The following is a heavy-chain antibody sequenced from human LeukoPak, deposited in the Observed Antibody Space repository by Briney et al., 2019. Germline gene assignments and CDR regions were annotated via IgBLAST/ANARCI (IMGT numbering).Heavy chain of an antibody. Sequence: PSETLSLTCTVSGGSISSSSYYWGWIRQPPGKGLEWIGSIYYSGRTYYNSSLKSRVTISVDTSKNQFSLKLSSVTAADTAVYYCARHIAAAVMLDYWGQGTLVTVSS. CDR2: IYYSGRT. CDR3: ARHIAAAVMLDY. J-gene: IGHJ4*02. D-gene: IGHD6-13*01. CDR1: GGSISSSSYY. V-gene: IGHV4-39*07.